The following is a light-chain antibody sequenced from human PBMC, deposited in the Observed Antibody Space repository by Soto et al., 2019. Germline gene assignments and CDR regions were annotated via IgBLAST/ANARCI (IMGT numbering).Light chain of an antibody. J-gene: IGLJ1*01. Sequence: QSVLTQPPSASGTPGQRVTISCSGSSSNIGSSTVNWYQQLPGTAPNLLIYSNNQRPSGVPDRFSGSKSGTSAALAISGLQSEEEADYYCAAWDDSLNGYVFGAGTKLTVL. V-gene: IGLV1-44*01. CDR1: SSNIGSST. CDR3: AAWDDSLNGYV. CDR2: SNN.